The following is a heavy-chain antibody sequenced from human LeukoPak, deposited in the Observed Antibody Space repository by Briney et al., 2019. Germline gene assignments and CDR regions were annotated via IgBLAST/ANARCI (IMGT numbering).Heavy chain of an antibody. V-gene: IGHV3-7*01. CDR3: ARDKSEGATILWG. Sequence: GGSLRLSCTVSGFTVSSNSMSWVRQAPGKGLEWVANIKQDGSEKYYVDSVKGRFTISRDNAKNSLYLQMNSLRAEDTAVYYCARDKSEGATILWGWGQGTLVTVSS. CDR1: GFTVSSNS. J-gene: IGHJ4*02. CDR2: IKQDGSEK. D-gene: IGHD1-26*01.